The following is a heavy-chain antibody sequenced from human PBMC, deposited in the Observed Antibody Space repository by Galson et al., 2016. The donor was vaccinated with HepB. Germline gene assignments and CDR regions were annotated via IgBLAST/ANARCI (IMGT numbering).Heavy chain of an antibody. J-gene: IGHJ6*02. CDR2: ISYSGNT. CDR3: ARASSISTLGRMDV. V-gene: IGHV4-59*01. CDR1: GGSINTYY. Sequence: LSLTCAVSGGSINTYYWSWIRQPPGKGLEWIGYISYSGNTNYNPSLKSRVTISIDTAKSQFSLNLNSVTTADTAVYYCARASSISTLGRMDVWGQGTTVTVSS. D-gene: IGHD3-3*02.